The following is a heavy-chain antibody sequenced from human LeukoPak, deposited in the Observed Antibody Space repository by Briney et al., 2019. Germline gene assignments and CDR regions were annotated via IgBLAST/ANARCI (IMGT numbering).Heavy chain of an antibody. CDR2: FYYSGTS. V-gene: IGHV4-59*08. J-gene: IGHJ4*02. CDR1: GGSISSYY. CDR3: ASAFSGYEQFDF. D-gene: IGHD5-12*01. Sequence: SETLSLTCSVSGGSISSYYWSWIRQPPGKGLEWIGYFYYSGTSNYNPSLKSRVTISVDTSKNQSSLKLGSVTAADTAVYYCASAFSGYEQFDFWGQGTLVTVSS.